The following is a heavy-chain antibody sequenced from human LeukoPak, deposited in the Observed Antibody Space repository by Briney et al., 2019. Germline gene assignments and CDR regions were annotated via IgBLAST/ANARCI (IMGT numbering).Heavy chain of an antibody. J-gene: IGHJ4*02. Sequence: SQTLSLTFAISGDSVSSNSAAWNWIRQSPSRGLEWLGRTYYRSKWYNDYAVSVKSRITINPDTSKNQFSLQLNSVTPEDTAVYYCARSGGIVVVIGYFDYWGQGTLVTVSS. V-gene: IGHV6-1*01. CDR2: TYYRSKWYN. D-gene: IGHD3-22*01. CDR3: ARSGGIVVVIGYFDY. CDR1: GDSVSSNSAA.